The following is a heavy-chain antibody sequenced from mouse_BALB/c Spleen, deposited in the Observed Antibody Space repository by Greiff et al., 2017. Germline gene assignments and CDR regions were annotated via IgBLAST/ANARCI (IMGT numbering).Heavy chain of an antibody. CDR2: IDPSDSET. CDR1: GYSFTSYW. D-gene: IGHD1-1*01. Sequence: ESGPQLVRPGASVKISCKASGYSFTSYWMHWVKQRPGQGLEWIGMIDPSDSETRLNQKFKDKATLTVDKSSSTAYMQLSSPTSEDSAVYYCAREITTVVAEGFAYWGQGTLVTVSA. J-gene: IGHJ3*01. V-gene: IGHV1S126*01. CDR3: AREITTVVAEGFAY.